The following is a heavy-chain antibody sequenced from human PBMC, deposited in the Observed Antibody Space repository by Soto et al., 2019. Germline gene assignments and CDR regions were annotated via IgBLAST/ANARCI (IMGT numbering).Heavy chain of an antibody. J-gene: IGHJ6*03. CDR1: GFTFGNYW. V-gene: IGHV3-74*01. D-gene: IGHD2-15*01. CDR3: ARGDCVGSTCYSLAGSFYYDMDV. CDR2: INSDGSVS. Sequence: EVQLVESGGGLVQPGGSLRLSCAASGFTFGNYWMYWVRQAPGKGLVWVSRINSDGSVSSYADSVKGRLTISRDNVKNTLYLQMASLRGEDTAVPYCARGDCVGSTCYSLAGSFYYDMDVWGKGTTVTVFS.